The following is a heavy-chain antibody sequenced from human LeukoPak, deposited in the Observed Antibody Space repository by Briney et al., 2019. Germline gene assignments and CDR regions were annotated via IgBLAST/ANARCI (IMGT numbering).Heavy chain of an antibody. J-gene: IGHJ4*02. Sequence: GGSLRLSCAASGLTVSSNYMSWVRQAPGKGLEWVSVIYSGGSTYYADSVKGRFTISRDNSKNTLYLQMNSLRAEDTAVYYCARGDNDFWSGYYRGRLDYWGQGTLVTVSS. V-gene: IGHV3-66*02. CDR3: ARGDNDFWSGYYRGRLDY. CDR2: IYSGGST. CDR1: GLTVSSNY. D-gene: IGHD3-3*01.